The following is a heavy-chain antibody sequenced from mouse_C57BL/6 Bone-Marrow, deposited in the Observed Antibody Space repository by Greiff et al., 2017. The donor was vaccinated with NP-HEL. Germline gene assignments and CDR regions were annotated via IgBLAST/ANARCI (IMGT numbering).Heavy chain of an antibody. CDR2: IYPGDGDT. Sequence: QVQLQQSGPELVKPGASVKISCKASGYAFSSSWMNWVKQRPGKGLEWIGQIYPGDGDTNYNGKFKGKATLTADKSSSTAYMQLSSLTSEDSAVYFCARKLGRDFDYWGQGTTLIVSS. CDR3: ARKLGRDFDY. V-gene: IGHV1-80*01. J-gene: IGHJ2*01. CDR1: GYAFSSSW. D-gene: IGHD4-1*01.